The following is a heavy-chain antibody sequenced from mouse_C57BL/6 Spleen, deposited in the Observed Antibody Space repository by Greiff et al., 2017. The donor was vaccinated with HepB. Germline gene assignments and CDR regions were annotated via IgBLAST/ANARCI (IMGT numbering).Heavy chain of an antibody. V-gene: IGHV1-52*01. Sequence: QVQLQQPGAELVRPGSSVKLSCKASGYTFTSNWMHWVKQRPIQGLEWIGNIDPSDSETHYTQKFKDKATLTVDKSSSTAYMQLSSLTSEDSAVYYCARGYYGREYFDVWGTGTTVTVSS. CDR2: IDPSDSET. J-gene: IGHJ1*03. D-gene: IGHD1-1*01. CDR3: ARGYYGREYFDV. CDR1: GYTFTSNW.